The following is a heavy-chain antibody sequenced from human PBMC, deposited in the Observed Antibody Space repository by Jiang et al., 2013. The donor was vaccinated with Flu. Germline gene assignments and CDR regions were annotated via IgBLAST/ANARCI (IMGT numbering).Heavy chain of an antibody. CDR3: AHRRWGLGAFDI. V-gene: IGHV2-5*02. J-gene: IGHJ3*02. Sequence: KPTQTLTLTCTFSGFSLNISGVGVGWIRQPPGKALEWLALIYWDDDQRFSPSLQSRLTFTKDTSKNQLILTMTNMDPVDTATYYCAHRRWGLGAFDIWGQGIMVTVSS. CDR2: IYWDDDQ. D-gene: IGHD7-27*01. CDR1: GFSLNISGVG.